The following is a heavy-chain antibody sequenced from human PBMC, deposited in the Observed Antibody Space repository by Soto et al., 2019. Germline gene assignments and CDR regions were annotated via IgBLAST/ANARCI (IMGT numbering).Heavy chain of an antibody. V-gene: IGHV3-11*05. CDR3: ARDRGAVTGQYFDY. D-gene: IGHD6-19*01. J-gene: IGHJ4*02. Sequence: QVQLEESGGGLVKPGGSLRLSCAASGFTFSAVYMSWIRQAPNKGLEYISYISSSGTSANYADSVKGRFTISRDNAKNSLSLPMNSLRAEDTAVYYCARDRGAVTGQYFDYWGQGALVTVSS. CDR2: ISSSGTSA. CDR1: GFTFSAVY.